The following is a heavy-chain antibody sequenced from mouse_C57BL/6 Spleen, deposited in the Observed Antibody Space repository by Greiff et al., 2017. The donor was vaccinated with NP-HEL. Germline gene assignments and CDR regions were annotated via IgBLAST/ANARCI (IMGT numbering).Heavy chain of an antibody. V-gene: IGHV1-74*01. J-gene: IGHJ3*01. Sequence: QVQLKQPGAELVKPGASVKVSCKASGYTFTSYWMHWVKQRPGQGLEWIGRIHPSDSDTNYNQKFKGKATLTVDKSSSTAYMQLSSLTSEDSAVYYCAIVTYGSSYRFAYWGQGTLVTVSA. CDR1: GYTFTSYW. D-gene: IGHD1-1*01. CDR2: IHPSDSDT. CDR3: AIVTYGSSYRFAY.